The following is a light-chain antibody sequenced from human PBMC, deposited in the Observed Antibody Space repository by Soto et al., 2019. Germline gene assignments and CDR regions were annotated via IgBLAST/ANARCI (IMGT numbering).Light chain of an antibody. V-gene: IGKV3-11*01. CDR1: QSVSSY. CDR2: DAS. Sequence: EIVLTQSPATLSLSPGERATLSCRASQSVSSYLAWYQQKPGQAPRLLIYDASNRATGIPARFSGSGSGTDFTXTISXXXXXDFAVYYCQQRSNWPRITFGGGTKVEIK. CDR3: QQRSNWPRIT. J-gene: IGKJ4*01.